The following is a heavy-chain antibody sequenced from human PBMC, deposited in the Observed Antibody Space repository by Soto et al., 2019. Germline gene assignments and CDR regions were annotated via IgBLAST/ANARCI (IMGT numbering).Heavy chain of an antibody. CDR2: IYYSGGT. V-gene: IGHV4-59*01. J-gene: IGHJ3*02. Sequence: QVQLQESGPGLVKPSETLSLTCTVSGGSISSYYWSWIRQPPGKGLEWIGYIYYSGGTNYNPPLKSRVTISVDTSKNQFSLKLSSVTAADTAVYYCARGDAFDIWGQGTMGTGSS. CDR3: ARGDAFDI. CDR1: GGSISSYY.